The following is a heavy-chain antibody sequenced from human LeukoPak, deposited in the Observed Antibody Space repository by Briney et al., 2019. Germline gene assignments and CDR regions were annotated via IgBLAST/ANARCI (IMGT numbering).Heavy chain of an antibody. V-gene: IGHV3-48*03. CDR3: ARGRYYNDSSGFYPGFDC. Sequence: GGSLRLSCAASGFPFSSYAMNWVRQAPGKGLEWVSYINSIAVTTHYAESVRGRFTISRDNAKNSLYPQMNSLRVEDTAVYYCARGRYYNDSSGFYPGFDCWGQGTLVTVSS. J-gene: IGHJ4*02. CDR1: GFPFSSYA. D-gene: IGHD3-22*01. CDR2: INSIAVTT.